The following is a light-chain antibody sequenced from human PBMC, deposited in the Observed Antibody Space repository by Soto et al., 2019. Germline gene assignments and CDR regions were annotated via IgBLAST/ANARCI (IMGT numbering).Light chain of an antibody. CDR2: EVS. J-gene: IGLJ1*01. Sequence: QSALTQPASVSGSPGQSITISCTGTSSDVGGYNYVSWYQQHPGKAPKVMIYEVSNRPSGVSNRFSGSKSGNTASLTISGLQPEDGAGYYCGSYATSDTFVFGTGTKVTVL. CDR1: SSDVGGYNY. CDR3: GSYATSDTFV. V-gene: IGLV2-14*01.